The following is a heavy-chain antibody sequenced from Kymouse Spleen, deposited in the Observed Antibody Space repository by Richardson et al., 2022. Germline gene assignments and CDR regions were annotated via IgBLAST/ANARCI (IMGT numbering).Heavy chain of an antibody. CDR1: GFTFSSYG. CDR2: IWYDGSNK. CDR3: ARDLHYYGSGSYEDYYYYGMDV. J-gene: IGHJ6*02. D-gene: IGHD3-10*01. V-gene: IGHV3-33*01. Sequence: QVQLVESGGGVVQPGRSLRLSCAASGFTFSSYGMHWVRQAPGKGLEWVAVIWYDGSNKYYADSVKGRFTISRDNSKNTLYLQMNSLRAEDTAVYYCARDLHYYGSGSYEDYYYYGMDVWGQGTTVTVSS.